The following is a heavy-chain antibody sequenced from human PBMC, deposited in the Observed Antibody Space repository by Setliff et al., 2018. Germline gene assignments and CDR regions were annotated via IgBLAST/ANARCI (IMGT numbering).Heavy chain of an antibody. CDR3: AKAHCSSTSCPKYY. J-gene: IGHJ4*02. CDR2: IWYDGSNK. CDR1: GFTFSSYG. V-gene: IGHV3-33*06. D-gene: IGHD2-2*01. Sequence: GGSLRLSCAASGFTFSSYGMHWVRQAPGKGLEWVAVIWYDGSNKYYADSVKGRFTISRDNSKNTLYLQMNSLRAEDTAVYYCAKAHCSSTSCPKYYWGQGTLVTVSS.